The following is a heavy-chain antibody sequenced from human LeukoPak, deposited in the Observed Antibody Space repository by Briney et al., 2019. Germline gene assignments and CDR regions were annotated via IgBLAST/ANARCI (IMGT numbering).Heavy chain of an antibody. CDR1: GFTFSNTW. CDR2: IKRIIDGGTT. V-gene: IGHV3-15*01. D-gene: IGHD4-17*01. Sequence: GGSLRLSCAVSGFTFSNTWMNWVRQAPGKGLEWVGRIKRIIDGGTTDYAAPVKGRFTVSRDDSINTLYLQMSSLKTEDTAVYYCAAQGGSGDLRYWGQRTLVTVSS. CDR3: AAQGGSGDLRY. J-gene: IGHJ4*02.